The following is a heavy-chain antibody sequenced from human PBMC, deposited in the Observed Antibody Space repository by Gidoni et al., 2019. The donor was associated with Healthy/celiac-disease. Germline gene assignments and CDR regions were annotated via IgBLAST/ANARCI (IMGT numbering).Heavy chain of an antibody. D-gene: IGHD3-3*01. Sequence: QLQLQESGPGLVKPSETLSLTCTVSGGSISSSSYYWGWIRQPPGKGLEWIGSIYYSGSTYYNPSLKSRVTISVDTSKNQFSLKLSSVTAADTAVYYCARHSRRPYYDFAGDAFDIWGQGTMVTVSS. V-gene: IGHV4-39*01. J-gene: IGHJ3*02. CDR3: ARHSRRPYYDFAGDAFDI. CDR1: GGSISSSSYY. CDR2: IYYSGST.